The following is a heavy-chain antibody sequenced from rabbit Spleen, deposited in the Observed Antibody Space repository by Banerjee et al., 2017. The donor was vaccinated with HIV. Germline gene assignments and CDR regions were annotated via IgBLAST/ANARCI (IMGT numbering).Heavy chain of an antibody. CDR3: ARDAGTSFSTYGMDL. V-gene: IGHV1S40*01. CDR1: GFSFSSRFY. D-gene: IGHD8-1*01. Sequence: QSLEESGGDLVKPGASLTLTCTASGFSFSSRFYMCWVRQAPGKGLEWIVCIDTGSSGFTYFASWAKGRFTISKTSSTTVTLQMTSLTAADTATYFCARDAGTSFSTYGMDLWGQAASSPS. J-gene: IGHJ6*01. CDR2: IDTGSSGFT.